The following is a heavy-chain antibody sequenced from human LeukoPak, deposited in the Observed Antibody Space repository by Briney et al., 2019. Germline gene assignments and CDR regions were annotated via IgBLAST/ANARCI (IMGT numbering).Heavy chain of an antibody. CDR1: GGTFSSYA. D-gene: IGHD3-10*01. Sequence: GASVTVSCKASGGTFSSYAISWVRQAPGQGLEWMGGIIPIFGTANYAQKFQGRVTITADESTSTAYMELSSLRSEDTAVYYCAAYYGSGSYKPGPTDDYWGQGTLVTVSS. CDR2: IIPIFGTA. CDR3: AAYYGSGSYKPGPTDDY. V-gene: IGHV1-69*13. J-gene: IGHJ4*02.